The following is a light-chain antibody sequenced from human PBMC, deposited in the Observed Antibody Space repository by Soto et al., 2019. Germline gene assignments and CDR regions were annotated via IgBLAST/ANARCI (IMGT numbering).Light chain of an antibody. CDR3: SSYAGIYTYV. J-gene: IGLJ1*01. V-gene: IGLV2-23*01. CDR2: EGS. Sequence: QSALTQPASVSGSPGQSITICCTGTSSNVGNYNVVSWYQQHPGKAPKVIIYEGSERPSGVSNRFSGSKSGNTASLTISGLQPEDEADYYCSSYAGIYTYVFGTGTKLTVL. CDR1: SSNVGNYNV.